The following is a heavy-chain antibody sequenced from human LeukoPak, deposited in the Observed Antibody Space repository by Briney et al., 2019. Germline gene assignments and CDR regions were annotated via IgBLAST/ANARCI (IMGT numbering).Heavy chain of an antibody. CDR1: GFTFSSYS. J-gene: IGHJ6*02. D-gene: IGHD5-18*01. V-gene: IGHV3-48*04. Sequence: GGSLRLTCAASGFTFSSYSMNWVRQAPGKGLEWVSYISSSSSTIYYADSVKGRFTISRDNAKNSLYLQMNSLRAEDTAVYYCVYSYGYSYYYGMDVWGQGTTVTVSS. CDR3: VYSYGYSYYYGMDV. CDR2: ISSSSSTI.